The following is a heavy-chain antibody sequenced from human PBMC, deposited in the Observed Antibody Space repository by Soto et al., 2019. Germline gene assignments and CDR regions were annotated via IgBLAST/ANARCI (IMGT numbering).Heavy chain of an antibody. CDR1: GGSFSGYY. CDR2: INHSGST. D-gene: IGHD3-22*01. CDR3: VNHYYDSSGDAFDI. Sequence: SETLSLTCAVYGGSFSGYYWSWIRQPPGKGLEWIGEINHSGSTNYNPSLKSRVTISVDTSKNQFSLKLSSVTAADTAVYYCVNHYYDSSGDAFDIWGQGTMVTVSS. V-gene: IGHV4-34*01. J-gene: IGHJ3*02.